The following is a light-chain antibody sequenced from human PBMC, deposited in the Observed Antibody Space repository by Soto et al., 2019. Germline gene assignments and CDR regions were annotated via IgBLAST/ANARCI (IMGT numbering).Light chain of an antibody. CDR2: AAS. CDR1: QGISTY. J-gene: IGKJ4*01. CDR3: QQYYSYPLT. V-gene: IGKV1-39*01. Sequence: DIQMPPSPSSLSTTVGDRLTITCRASQGISTYLNWYQQEPGKAPKLLIYAASTLQSGVPSRFSGSGSGTDFSLTISCLQSEDFATYYCQQYYSYPLTFGGGTKVDIK.